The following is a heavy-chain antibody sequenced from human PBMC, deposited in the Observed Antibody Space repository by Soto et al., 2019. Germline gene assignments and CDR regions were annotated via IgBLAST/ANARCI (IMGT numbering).Heavy chain of an antibody. Sequence: ASVKVSCKASGYTFTSYDINWVRQVTGQGLEWMGWMNPNSGNTGYAQKFQGRVTMTRNTSISTAYMELSSLRSEDTAVYYRAGRYYSSSHNWFDPWGQGTLVTVSS. J-gene: IGHJ5*02. D-gene: IGHD6-13*01. CDR2: MNPNSGNT. V-gene: IGHV1-8*01. CDR3: AGRYYSSSHNWFDP. CDR1: GYTFTSYD.